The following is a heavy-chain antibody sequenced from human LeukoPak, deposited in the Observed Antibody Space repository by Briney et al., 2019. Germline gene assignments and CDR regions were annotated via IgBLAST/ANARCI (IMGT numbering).Heavy chain of an antibody. V-gene: IGHV4-4*07. Sequence: SETLSLTXTVSGGSISGYYWSWIPQPAGQGLECVGRLYTHGDTKFNRSFKSRVTMSVDTSKNQLSLKLRPVTAADTAVYYCARAAGAAGGKYFDYWGQGTLVTVSS. J-gene: IGHJ4*02. CDR3: ARAAGAAGGKYFDY. CDR1: GGSISGYY. CDR2: LYTHGDT. D-gene: IGHD6-13*01.